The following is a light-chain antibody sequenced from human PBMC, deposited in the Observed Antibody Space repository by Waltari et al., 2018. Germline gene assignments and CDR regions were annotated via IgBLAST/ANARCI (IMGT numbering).Light chain of an antibody. Sequence: DIHLTQSPSYLSASVGDRVTITCRASRGISSYLAWYQQKPGKAPKLLIYAASTLQSGVPLRFSGSGSGTEFTLTISSLQPEDFATYYCQQVNTYSWTFGQGTKV. J-gene: IGKJ1*01. CDR1: RGISSY. V-gene: IGKV1-9*01. CDR3: QQVNTYSWT. CDR2: AAS.